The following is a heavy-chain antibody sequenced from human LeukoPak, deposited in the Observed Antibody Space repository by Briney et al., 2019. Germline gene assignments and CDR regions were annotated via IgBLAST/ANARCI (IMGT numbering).Heavy chain of an antibody. CDR3: ARDLLVVPAAISAFDI. D-gene: IGHD2-2*01. Sequence: ASVKVSCKASGYIFTAYYIHWVRQAPGQGLEWMRWINPNSGDTNYAQKFQGRVTMTRDMSISTAYMELSRLRSDDTAVYYCARDLLVVPAAISAFDIWGQGTMVTVSS. J-gene: IGHJ3*02. V-gene: IGHV1-2*02. CDR1: GYIFTAYY. CDR2: INPNSGDT.